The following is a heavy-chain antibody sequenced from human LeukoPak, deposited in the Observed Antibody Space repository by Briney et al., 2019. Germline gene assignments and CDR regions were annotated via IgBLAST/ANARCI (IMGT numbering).Heavy chain of an antibody. J-gene: IGHJ3*02. CDR1: GFTFSSYA. V-gene: IGHV3-23*01. Sequence: GGSLRLSCTASGFTFSSYAMSWVRQAPGKGLEWVSAISGSGGSTYYADSVKGRFTISRDNSKNTLYLQMNSLRAEDTAVYYCAKDRLRFGESGAFDIWGQGTMVTVSS. CDR3: AKDRLRFGESGAFDI. CDR2: ISGSGGST. D-gene: IGHD3-10*01.